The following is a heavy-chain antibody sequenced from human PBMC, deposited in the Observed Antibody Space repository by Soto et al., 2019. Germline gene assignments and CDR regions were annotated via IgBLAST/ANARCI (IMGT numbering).Heavy chain of an antibody. CDR3: ARAMEMATSPFDY. V-gene: IGHV4-30-4*01. CDR1: GGSISSGDYY. J-gene: IGHJ4*02. CDR2: IYYSGST. Sequence: QVQLQESGPGLVKPSQTLSLTCTVSGGSISSGDYYWSWIRQPPGKGLEWIGYIYYSGSTYYNPSLKSRVXXSXDXXKNQFSLKLSSVTAADTAVYYCARAMEMATSPFDYWGQGTLVTVSS. D-gene: IGHD5-12*01.